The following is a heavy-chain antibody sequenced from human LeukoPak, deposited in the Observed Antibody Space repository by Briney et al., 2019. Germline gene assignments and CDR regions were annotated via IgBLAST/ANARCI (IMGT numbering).Heavy chain of an antibody. V-gene: IGHV3-21*01. CDR2: ISSSSSYI. CDR1: GFTFSSYS. Sequence: PGGSLRLSCAASGFTFSSYSMNWVRQAPGKGLEWVSSISSSSSYIYYADSVKGRFTISRDNAKNSLYLQMNSLRAEDTAVYYCARGGSSWYECFDYWGQGTLVTVSS. CDR3: ARGGSSWYECFDY. D-gene: IGHD6-13*01. J-gene: IGHJ4*02.